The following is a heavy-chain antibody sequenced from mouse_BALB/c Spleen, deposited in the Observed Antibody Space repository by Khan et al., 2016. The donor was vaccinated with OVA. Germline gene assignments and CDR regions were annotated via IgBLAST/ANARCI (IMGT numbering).Heavy chain of an antibody. CDR2: ISSGGSYT. Sequence: EVELVESGGGLVRPGGSLKLSCAASGFSFSSYSMSWVRQTPEKRLEWVATISSGGSYTYYPNSVKGRFIISSDNAKNTQHLQVNSLRSEDTAMYYCAGDWGYYGSCPDFDYWGQGTTLTGSS. D-gene: IGHD1-1*01. CDR1: GFSFSSYS. V-gene: IGHV5-6-4*01. J-gene: IGHJ2*01. CDR3: AGDWGYYGSCPDFDY.